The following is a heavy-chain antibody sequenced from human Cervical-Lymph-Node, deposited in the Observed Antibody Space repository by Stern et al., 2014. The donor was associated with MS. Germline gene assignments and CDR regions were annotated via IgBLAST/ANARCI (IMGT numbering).Heavy chain of an antibody. J-gene: IGHJ4*02. Sequence: EVQLVQSGGGLVQPGGSLKLSCVASGIIFSGTSMHWVRQASGKGLEGIGRIRSRANGQTTVYTASVKGRFTISRDDSKNTAYLQMNSLKTEDTAVYYCVSDGSGWRNWGQGTLVTVSS. D-gene: IGHD3-10*01. CDR3: VSDGSGWRN. V-gene: IGHV3-73*01. CDR2: IRSRANGQTT. CDR1: GIIFSGTS.